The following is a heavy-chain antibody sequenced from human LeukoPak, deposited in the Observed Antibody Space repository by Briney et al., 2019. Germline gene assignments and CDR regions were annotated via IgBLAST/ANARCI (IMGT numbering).Heavy chain of an antibody. J-gene: IGHJ4*02. CDR2: INHSGST. Sequence: PSETLSLTCTVSGGSISSYYWSWIRQPPGKGLEWIGEINHSGSTNYNPPLKSRVTISVDTSKNQFSLKLSSVTAADTAVYYCARFQDIVVVPAAAQAAAFDYWGQGTLVTVSS. D-gene: IGHD2-2*01. V-gene: IGHV4-34*01. CDR3: ARFQDIVVVPAAAQAAAFDY. CDR1: GGSISSYY.